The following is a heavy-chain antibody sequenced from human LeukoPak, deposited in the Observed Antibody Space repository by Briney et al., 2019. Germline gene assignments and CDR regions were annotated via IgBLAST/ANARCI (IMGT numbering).Heavy chain of an antibody. Sequence: PGRSLRLSCAASGFTFSSYAMHWVRQAPGKGLEWVAVISYDGSNKYYADSVKGRFTISRDNSKNTLYLQMNSLRAEDTAVYYCARGPRTRDIVVVPAADTRPLHGMDVWGQGTTVTVSS. V-gene: IGHV3-30-3*01. CDR2: ISYDGSNK. CDR1: GFTFSSYA. D-gene: IGHD2-2*01. J-gene: IGHJ6*02. CDR3: ARGPRTRDIVVVPAADTRPLHGMDV.